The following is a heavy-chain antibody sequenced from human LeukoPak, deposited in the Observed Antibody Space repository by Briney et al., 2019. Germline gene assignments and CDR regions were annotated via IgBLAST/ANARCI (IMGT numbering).Heavy chain of an antibody. CDR3: AATAAGHRKDY. CDR1: GFTFSSYS. V-gene: IGHV3-48*04. Sequence: GGSLRLSCAASGFTFSSYSMNWVRQAPGKGLEWVSYISSSSSTIYYADSVKGRFTISRDNAKNSLYLQMNSLRAEDTAVYYCAATAAGHRKDYWGQGTLVTVSS. CDR2: ISSSSSTI. J-gene: IGHJ4*02. D-gene: IGHD6-13*01.